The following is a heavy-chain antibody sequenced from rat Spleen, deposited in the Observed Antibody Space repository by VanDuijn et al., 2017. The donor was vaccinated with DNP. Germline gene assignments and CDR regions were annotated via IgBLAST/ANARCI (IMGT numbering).Heavy chain of an antibody. J-gene: IGHJ4*01. V-gene: IGHV5-7*01. CDR1: GFTFSDYS. CDR3: ARHGEVPTRYAMDA. CDR2: ITYDVSGG. D-gene: IGHD2-1*01. Sequence: EVQLVESGGGLAQPGRSLKLSCAASGFTFSDYSMAWVRQAPNQGLEWVATITYDVSGGNYGDSVKGRFTISRDNAKSTLYLQMESLRSEDTATYYCARHGEVPTRYAMDAWGQGTSVTVSS.